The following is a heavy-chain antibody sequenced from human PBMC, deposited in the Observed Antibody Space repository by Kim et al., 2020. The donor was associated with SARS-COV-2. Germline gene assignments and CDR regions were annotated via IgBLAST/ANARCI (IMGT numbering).Heavy chain of an antibody. CDR1: GGSISSGGYY. CDR2: IHYSGST. D-gene: IGHD4-17*01. J-gene: IGHJ4*02. Sequence: SETLSLTCTVSGGSISSGGYYWSWIRQHPGKGLEWIGYIHYSGSTYYNPSLKSRVTISVDTSKNQFSLKLSSVTAADTAVYYCARMTTVTKDNFDYWGQGTLVNDSS. CDR3: ARMTTVTKDNFDY. V-gene: IGHV4-31*03.